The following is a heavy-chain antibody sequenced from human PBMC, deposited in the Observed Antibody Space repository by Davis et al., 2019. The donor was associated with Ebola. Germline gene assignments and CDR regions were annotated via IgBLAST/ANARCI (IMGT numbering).Heavy chain of an antibody. CDR3: ARGESYSSSFDY. Sequence: GESLKISCAGSGFTFSAYSFNWVRQAPGKGLEWVSYISSSGSTVYYADSVKGRFTISRDNAKNSLFLQMNSLRDEDTAVYYCARGESYSSSFDYWGQGTLVTVSS. V-gene: IGHV3-48*02. J-gene: IGHJ4*02. D-gene: IGHD6-6*01. CDR1: GFTFSAYS. CDR2: ISSSGSTV.